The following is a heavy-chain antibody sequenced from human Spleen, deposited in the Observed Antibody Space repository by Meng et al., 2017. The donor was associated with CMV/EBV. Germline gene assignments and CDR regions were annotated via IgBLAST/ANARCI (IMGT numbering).Heavy chain of an antibody. CDR2: IYYNGRT. CDR1: VASINTPNW. J-gene: IGHJ4*02. CDR3: ASLRVNVIGGVADY. Sequence: SVASINTPNWWSWLRQTPAKELEWIGEIYYNGRTKYNPSLNSRVTISADRSKNLFSLTLSDVTAADTAMYYCASLRVNVIGGVADYWGQGILVTVSS. V-gene: IGHV4-4*02. D-gene: IGHD3-16*01.